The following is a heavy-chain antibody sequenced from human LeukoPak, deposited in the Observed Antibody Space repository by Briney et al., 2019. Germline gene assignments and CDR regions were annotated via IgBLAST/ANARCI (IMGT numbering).Heavy chain of an antibody. CDR3: ARADGTNSGTNAFDV. V-gene: IGHV1-18*01. Sequence: GASVKVSCKTSGYRFNAYDILWARQAPGHGLDYVGWISTYTGRANYAQKFQGRVSMITDTSTSTAYLELTNLTSSDTGLYYCARADGTNSGTNAFDVWGLGTMVTVAS. CDR2: ISTYTGRA. J-gene: IGHJ3*01. CDR1: GYRFNAYD. D-gene: IGHD4-23*01.